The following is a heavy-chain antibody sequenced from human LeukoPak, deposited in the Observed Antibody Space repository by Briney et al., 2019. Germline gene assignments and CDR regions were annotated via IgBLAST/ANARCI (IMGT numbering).Heavy chain of an antibody. Sequence: SETLSLTCTVSGGSISSGSYYWSWIRQPAGKGLEWIGRIYTSGSTNYNPSLKSRVTISVDTSKNQFSLKLSSVTAADTAVYYCARGSTVADYWGQGTLVTVSS. CDR2: IYTSGST. V-gene: IGHV4-61*02. J-gene: IGHJ4*02. CDR1: GGSISSGSYY. D-gene: IGHD4-23*01. CDR3: ARGSTVADY.